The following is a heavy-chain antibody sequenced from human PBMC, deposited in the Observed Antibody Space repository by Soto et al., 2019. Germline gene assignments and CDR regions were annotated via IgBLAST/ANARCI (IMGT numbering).Heavy chain of an antibody. Sequence: KPSETLSLTCTVSGGSISSYYWSWIRQPPGKGLEWIGYIYYSGSTNYNPSLKSRVTISVDTSKDQFSLKLSSVTAADTAVYYCAREEQLVYYFDYWGQGTLVTVSS. D-gene: IGHD6-6*01. CDR1: GGSISSYY. CDR2: IYYSGST. CDR3: AREEQLVYYFDY. V-gene: IGHV4-59*01. J-gene: IGHJ4*02.